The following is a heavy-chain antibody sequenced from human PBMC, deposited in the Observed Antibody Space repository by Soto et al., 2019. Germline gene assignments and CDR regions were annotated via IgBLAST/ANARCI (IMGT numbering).Heavy chain of an antibody. D-gene: IGHD3-16*02. CDR2: IYWDDDK. J-gene: IGHJ4*02. Sequence: QITLKESGPTLVKPTQTLTLTCTFSGFSLSTSGVGVGWIRQPPGTALEWLALIYWDDDKRYSPSLKSRLTITKDTSKNQVVLTMTNMDPVDTATYYCAHSPYDYIWGSYRYPSFDYWGQGTLVTVSS. CDR1: GFSLSTSGVG. V-gene: IGHV2-5*02. CDR3: AHSPYDYIWGSYRYPSFDY.